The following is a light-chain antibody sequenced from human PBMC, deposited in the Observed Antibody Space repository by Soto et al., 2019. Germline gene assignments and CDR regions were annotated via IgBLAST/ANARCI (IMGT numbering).Light chain of an antibody. J-gene: IGLJ1*01. CDR2: SNN. V-gene: IGLV1-44*01. Sequence: QSVLTQPPSASATPGQRVIISCSEGGSNIGGNTVNWYQQLPGTAPKLLIYSNNQRPSGVPDRFSGSKSGTSASLAISGLQSEDEADYYCAAWDDSLNGYVFGTGTKVTVL. CDR1: GSNIGGNT. CDR3: AAWDDSLNGYV.